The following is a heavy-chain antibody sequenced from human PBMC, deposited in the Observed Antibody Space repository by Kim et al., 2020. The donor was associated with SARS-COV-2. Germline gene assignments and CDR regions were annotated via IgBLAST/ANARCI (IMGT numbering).Heavy chain of an antibody. CDR3: ANGYFDY. CDR1: GFTLSSFA. V-gene: IGHV3-23*03. Sequence: GGSLRLSCAASGFTLSSFAMNWVRQAPGKGLEWVSVIYSGGSGTNYADSVKGRFTISRDNSKNTLYLQMNSLRAEDTAVYYCANGYFDYWGQGTRVTVSS. J-gene: IGHJ4*02. CDR2: IYSGGSGT.